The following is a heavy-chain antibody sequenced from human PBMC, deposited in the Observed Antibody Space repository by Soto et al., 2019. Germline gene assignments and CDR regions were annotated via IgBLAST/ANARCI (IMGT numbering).Heavy chain of an antibody. D-gene: IGHD3-22*01. CDR2: IKSKTDGGTT. CDR1: GFTFSNAW. J-gene: IGHJ4*02. CDR3: TTLHYYD. Sequence: GGSLRLSCAAFGFTFSNAWMNWVRQAPGKGLEWVGHIKSKTDGGTTDYAAPVKGRFTISRDDSKNTLYLQMNSLKTEDTAVYYCTTLHYYDWGQGTLVTVSS. V-gene: IGHV3-15*07.